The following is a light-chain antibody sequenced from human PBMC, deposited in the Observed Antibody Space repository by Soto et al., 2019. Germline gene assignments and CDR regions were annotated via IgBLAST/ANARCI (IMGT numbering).Light chain of an antibody. Sequence: EIVLTQSPGTLSLSPGERATLSCRAGQSVSSSYLAWYQQKPGQAPRLLIYGASSRATGIPVRFSGSGSGTDFTLTISSLETEDFAIYHCQQYDKWPRTFGQGTKVDIK. CDR3: QQYDKWPRT. J-gene: IGKJ1*01. CDR1: QSVSSSY. CDR2: GAS. V-gene: IGKV3-20*01.